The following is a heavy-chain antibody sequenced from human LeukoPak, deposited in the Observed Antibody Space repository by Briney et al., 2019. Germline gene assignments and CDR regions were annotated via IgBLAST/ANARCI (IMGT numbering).Heavy chain of an antibody. D-gene: IGHD6-13*01. J-gene: IGHJ4*02. CDR2: IYTSGST. CDR1: GGSISSYY. Sequence: SETLFLTCTVPGGSISSYYWSWIRRPPGKGLEWIGYIYTSGSTNYNPSLKSRVTISVDTSKNQFSLKLSSVTAADTAVYYCARQGYSSSFDYWGQGTLVTVSS. CDR3: ARQGYSSSFDY. V-gene: IGHV4-4*09.